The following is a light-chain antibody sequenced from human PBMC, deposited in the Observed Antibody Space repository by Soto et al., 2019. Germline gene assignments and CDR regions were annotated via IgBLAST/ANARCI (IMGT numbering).Light chain of an antibody. CDR2: DTS. CDR1: QTINNY. CDR3: HHRTNWPPRVI. V-gene: IGKV3-11*01. J-gene: IGKJ4*01. Sequence: EIVLTQSPATLSLSPGGRVTLSCRASQTINNYLAWYQQKPGQAPRLLIYDTSKRATGIPARFSGSGSGTDFTLTISSLEPEDFAVYYCHHRTNWPPRVIFDGGTKVEIK.